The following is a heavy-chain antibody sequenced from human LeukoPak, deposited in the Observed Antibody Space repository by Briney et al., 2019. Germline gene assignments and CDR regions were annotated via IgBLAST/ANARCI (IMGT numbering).Heavy chain of an antibody. Sequence: GGSLRLSCAASGFTFSGYEMNWVRQAPGKGLEWVSYISSSGGTIYYADSVKGRFTISRDNAKNSLYLQMNSLRAEDTAVYYCARELSSGWYGGAYNWFDPWGQGTLVTVSS. CDR2: ISSSGGTI. D-gene: IGHD6-19*01. V-gene: IGHV3-48*03. CDR3: ARELSSGWYGGAYNWFDP. J-gene: IGHJ5*02. CDR1: GFTFSGYE.